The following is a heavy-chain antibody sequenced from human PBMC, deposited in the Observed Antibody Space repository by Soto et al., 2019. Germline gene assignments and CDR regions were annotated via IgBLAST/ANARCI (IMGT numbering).Heavy chain of an antibody. J-gene: IGHJ4*02. Sequence: SMRLSCAASGFTFSSYGMHWVRQAPGKGLEWVAVISYDGSNKYYADSVKGRFTISRDNSKNTLYLQMNSLRAEDTAVYYCAKGQARLRITIFGVVSHFDYWGQGTLVTV. V-gene: IGHV3-30*18. CDR3: AKGQARLRITIFGVVSHFDY. CDR1: GFTFSSYG. CDR2: ISYDGSNK. D-gene: IGHD3-3*01.